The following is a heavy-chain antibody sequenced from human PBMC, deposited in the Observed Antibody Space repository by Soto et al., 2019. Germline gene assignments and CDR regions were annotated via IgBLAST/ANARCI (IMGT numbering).Heavy chain of an antibody. J-gene: IGHJ5*02. Sequence: WTWIRQHPGKGLEWLGYIHYSGGATYSPSYNPSLQSRIAISVDISKSLFSLKLTSVTAADTAVYYCARVPTYYQESIGYQPFHPRGQGTLVTVSS. D-gene: IGHD3-22*01. V-gene: IGHV4-31*02. CDR3: ARVPTYYQESIGYQPFHP. CDR2: IHYSGGATYSP.